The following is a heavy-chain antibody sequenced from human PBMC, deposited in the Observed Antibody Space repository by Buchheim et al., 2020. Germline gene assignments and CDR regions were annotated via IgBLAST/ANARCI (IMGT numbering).Heavy chain of an antibody. CDR3: ATDLRSTLFQGAAWGTY. CDR2: ISSDETYI. D-gene: IGHD3-10*01. Sequence: EVYVVESGGGLVRPGGSLRLSCAASGFTVSSCTMNWVRQAPGKGLEWVSSISSDETYIFYADSGKGRFTISRDHGKNSVYLEMTNLTPEDTAMYYCATDLRSTLFQGAAWGTYWGQGT. CDR1: GFTVSSCT. V-gene: IGHV3-21*06. J-gene: IGHJ4*02.